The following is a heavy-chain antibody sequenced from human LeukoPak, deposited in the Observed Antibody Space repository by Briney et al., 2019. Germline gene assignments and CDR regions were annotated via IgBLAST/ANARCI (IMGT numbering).Heavy chain of an antibody. CDR1: GGSIRSDDFY. Sequence: PSQTLSLTCTVSGGSIRSDDFYWSWIRQPPGRGLEWIGYILNSGSTNYNPSLKSRATISVETSKNQFSLRLTSVTAADTAVYYCAREYFDFWTAYYRPAGDAFDIWGQGTMVIVSS. CDR2: ILNSGST. J-gene: IGHJ3*02. CDR3: AREYFDFWTAYYRPAGDAFDI. V-gene: IGHV4-30-4*01. D-gene: IGHD3-3*01.